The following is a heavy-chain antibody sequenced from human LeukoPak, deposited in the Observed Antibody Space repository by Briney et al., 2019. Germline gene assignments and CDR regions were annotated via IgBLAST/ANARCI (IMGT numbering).Heavy chain of an antibody. CDR2: IYTSGST. CDR1: GGSISSYY. CDR3: AREGCSGGSCYSYYYYCMDV. Sequence: PSETLSLTCTVSGGSISSYYWSWIRQPAGKGLEWIGRIYTSGSTNYNPSLKSRVTMSVDTSKNQFSLKLSSVTAADTAVYYCAREGCSGGSCYSYYYYCMDVWGKGTTVTVSS. J-gene: IGHJ6*03. V-gene: IGHV4-4*07. D-gene: IGHD2-15*01.